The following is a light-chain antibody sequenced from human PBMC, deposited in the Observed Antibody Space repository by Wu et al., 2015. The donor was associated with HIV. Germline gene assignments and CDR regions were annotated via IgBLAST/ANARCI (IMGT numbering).Light chain of an antibody. J-gene: IGKJ2*03. CDR1: QSVSSTY. CDR2: GAS. Sequence: EIVLTQSPGTLSLSPGERATLSCRASQSVSSTYLAWYQQRSGQAPRLLIYGASSRATGIPDRFNGSGSGTDFTLSISRLEPEDFAVYYCQQYGDSEYSFGQGTKLEIK. V-gene: IGKV3-20*01. CDR3: QQYGDSEYS.